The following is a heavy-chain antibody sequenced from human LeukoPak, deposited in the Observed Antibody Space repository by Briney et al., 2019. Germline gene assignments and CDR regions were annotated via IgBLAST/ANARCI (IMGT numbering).Heavy chain of an antibody. D-gene: IGHD6-13*01. V-gene: IGHV3-21*01. Sequence: PGGSLRLSCAASGFTFSSYSMNWVRQAPGKGLEWVSSISSSSSYIYYADSVKGRFTISRDNAKNSLYLQMNSLRAEDTAAYYCARGQARTGYSSSWYLYWGQGTLVTVSS. CDR2: ISSSSSYI. CDR3: ARGQARTGYSSSWYLY. CDR1: GFTFSSYS. J-gene: IGHJ4*02.